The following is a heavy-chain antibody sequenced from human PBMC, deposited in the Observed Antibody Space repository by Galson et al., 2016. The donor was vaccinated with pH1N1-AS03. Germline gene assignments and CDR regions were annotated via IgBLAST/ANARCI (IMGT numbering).Heavy chain of an antibody. CDR3: ARDANYDFWSGHDAFDI. CDR2: IIAMFGTA. D-gene: IGHD3-3*01. J-gene: IGHJ3*02. V-gene: IGHV1-69*06. Sequence: SVKVSCKASGGTFSSYAISWVRQAPGQGLEWMGGIIAMFGTANYAQKVQGRVTISADKSTSTAYMELSSLRSEDTAVYYCARDANYDFWSGHDAFDIRGQGTMVTVSS. CDR1: GGTFSSYA.